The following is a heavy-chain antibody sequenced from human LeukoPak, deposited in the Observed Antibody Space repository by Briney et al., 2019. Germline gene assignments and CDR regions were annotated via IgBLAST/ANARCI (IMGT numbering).Heavy chain of an antibody. V-gene: IGHV4-39*07. CDR2: IYYSGST. J-gene: IGHJ4*02. Sequence: SETLSLTCTVSGGSISSSSYYWGWIRLPPGKGLEWIGSIYYSGSTYYNPSLKSRVTISVDTSKNQFSLKLSSVTAADTAVYYCARDGPTTMILVWGQGTLVTVSS. CDR3: ARDGPTTMILV. D-gene: IGHD3-22*01. CDR1: GGSISSSSYY.